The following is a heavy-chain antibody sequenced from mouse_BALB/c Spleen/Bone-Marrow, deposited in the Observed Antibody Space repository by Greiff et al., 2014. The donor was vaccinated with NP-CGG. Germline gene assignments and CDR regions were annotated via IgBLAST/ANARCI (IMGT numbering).Heavy chain of an antibody. J-gene: IGHJ4*01. CDR3: AREGGAMDY. CDR1: GFTFSDYG. V-gene: IGHV5-15*02. Sequence: EVHLVESGGGLVQPGGSRKLSCAASGFTFSDYGMAWVRQAPGKGPEWVAFISNLAYSIYYADTVTGRLTISRENAKNTLYLEMSSLRSEDTAMYYCAREGGAMDYWGQGTSVTVSS. CDR2: ISNLAYSI.